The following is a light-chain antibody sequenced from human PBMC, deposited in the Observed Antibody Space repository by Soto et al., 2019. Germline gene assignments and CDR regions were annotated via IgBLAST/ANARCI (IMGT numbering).Light chain of an antibody. Sequence: EIGMTQSPATLSVSPGERATLSCRASQSVSSNLAWYQQQPGQAPRLLIYGASTRATGIPARFSGSGSGTEFTLTISSLQSEDFAVYYCQQYNNWPYTFGQGTKLEIK. V-gene: IGKV3-15*01. CDR2: GAS. CDR3: QQYNNWPYT. CDR1: QSVSSN. J-gene: IGKJ2*01.